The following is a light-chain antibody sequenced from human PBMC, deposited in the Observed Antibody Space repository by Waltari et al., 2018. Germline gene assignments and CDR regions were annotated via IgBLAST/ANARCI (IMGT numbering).Light chain of an antibody. CDR3: QHHVSLPAT. V-gene: IGKV3-20*01. CDR1: QSVSRY. J-gene: IGKJ1*01. Sequence: EIVLTQSPGTLSLSPGERATLSCRASQSVSRYLAWYQQKPGQAPRLLIYGSSTRSTGIPDSFTGSGSGTDFSLTISILEPEDFAVYFCQHHVSLPATFGQGTRVEIK. CDR2: GSS.